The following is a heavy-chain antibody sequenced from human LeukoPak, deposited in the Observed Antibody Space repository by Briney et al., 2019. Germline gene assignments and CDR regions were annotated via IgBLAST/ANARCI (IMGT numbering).Heavy chain of an antibody. CDR3: ARVGQYFDWLPLDY. Sequence: SETLSLTCAVYGGSFSGYYWSWIRQPPGKGLEWIGEINHSGSTNYNPSLKSRVTISVDTSKNQFSLKLSSVTAADTAVYYCARVGQYFDWLPLDYWGQGTLVTVSS. V-gene: IGHV4-34*01. CDR1: GGSFSGYY. J-gene: IGHJ4*02. CDR2: INHSGST. D-gene: IGHD3-9*01.